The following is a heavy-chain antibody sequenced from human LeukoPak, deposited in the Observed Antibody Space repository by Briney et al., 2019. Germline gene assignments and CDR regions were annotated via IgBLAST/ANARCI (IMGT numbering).Heavy chain of an antibody. CDR2: IYYSGTT. V-gene: IGHV4-59*01. D-gene: IGHD6-19*01. J-gene: IGHJ4*02. CDR1: GGSFSGYY. CDR3: ARGGAVAGDFDY. Sequence: SETLSLTCAVYGGSFSGYYWSWIRQPPGKGLEWIGYIYYSGTTNYNPSLKSRVTISVDTSKNQFSLKLSSVTAADTAVYYCARGGAVAGDFDYWGQGTLVTVSS.